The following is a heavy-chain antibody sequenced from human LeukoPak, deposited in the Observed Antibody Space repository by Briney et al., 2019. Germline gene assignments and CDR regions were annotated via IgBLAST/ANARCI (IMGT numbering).Heavy chain of an antibody. CDR1: GCMFSRLG. D-gene: IGHD3-16*01. CDR3: AKEGDQFRGYLDA. J-gene: IGHJ6*03. V-gene: IGHV3-33*06. CDR2: IWHDGSGE. Sequence: GRSLRLSCTASGCMFSRLGVQWVRQAPGEGLEWVAMIWHDGSGEEYADSVKTHITIPNDNSQNTLYLQMNSLRDDDTAVYYCAKEGDQFRGYLDAWGKGTTVTVSS.